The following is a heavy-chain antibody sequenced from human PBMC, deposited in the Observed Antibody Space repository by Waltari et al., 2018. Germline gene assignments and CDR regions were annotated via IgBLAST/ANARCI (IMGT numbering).Heavy chain of an antibody. CDR2: ISGSGGST. CDR3: AKDSRVTIFGVVIHYFDY. CDR1: GFTFSSYA. V-gene: IGHV3-23*04. Sequence: EVQLVESGGGLVQPGGSLRLSCAASGFTFSSYAMSWVRQAPGKGLEWVSAISGSGGSTYYADSVKGRFTISRDNSKNTLYLQMNSLRAEDTAVYYCAKDSRVTIFGVVIHYFDYWGQGTLVIVSS. J-gene: IGHJ4*02. D-gene: IGHD3-3*01.